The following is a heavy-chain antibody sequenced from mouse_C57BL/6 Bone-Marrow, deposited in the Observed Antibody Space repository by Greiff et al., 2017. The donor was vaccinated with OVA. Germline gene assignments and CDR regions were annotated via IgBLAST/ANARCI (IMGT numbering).Heavy chain of an antibody. Sequence: EVKLMESGGGLVKPGGSLKLSCAASGFTFSDYGMHWVRQAPEKGLEWVAYISSGSSTIYYADTVKGRFTISRDNAKNTLFLHVTSLRSENAAVYYCAKTLWFAYWGQGTLVTVSA. J-gene: IGHJ3*01. CDR2: ISSGSSTI. CDR1: GFTFSDYG. CDR3: AKTLWFAY. V-gene: IGHV5-17*01.